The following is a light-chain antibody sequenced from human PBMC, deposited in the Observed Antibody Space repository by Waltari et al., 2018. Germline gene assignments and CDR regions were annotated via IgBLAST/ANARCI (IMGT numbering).Light chain of an antibody. V-gene: IGLV1-40*01. J-gene: IGLJ1*01. Sequence: QSVLTQPPPLSGAPGQRVTIPCTVSSSNIGSADGVHTYQQLPGTALIILIYANTVPPSGVPAPFPCSRSGSSASLAITGLQVEDEDDYDCHSYSSGLSGFYVFGTGTAVTV. CDR2: ANT. CDR1: SSNIGSADG. CDR3: HSYSSGLSGFYV.